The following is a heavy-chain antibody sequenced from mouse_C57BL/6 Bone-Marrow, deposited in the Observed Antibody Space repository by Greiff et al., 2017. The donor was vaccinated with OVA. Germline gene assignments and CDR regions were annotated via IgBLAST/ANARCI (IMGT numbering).Heavy chain of an antibody. V-gene: IGHV1-4*01. CDR2: INPSSGYT. D-gene: IGHD2-2*01. CDR1: GYTFTSYT. CDR3: ARIYGYDWTWFAY. Sequence: QVQLQQSGAELARPGASVKMSCKASGYTFTSYTMHWVKQRPGQGLEWIGYINPSSGYTKYNQKFKDKATLTADRSSSTAYMQLSSLTSEDSAVYYCARIYGYDWTWFAYWGQGTLVTVSA. J-gene: IGHJ3*01.